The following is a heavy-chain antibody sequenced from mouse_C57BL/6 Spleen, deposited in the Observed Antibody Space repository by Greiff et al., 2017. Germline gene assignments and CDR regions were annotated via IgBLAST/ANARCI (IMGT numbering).Heavy chain of an antibody. Sequence: VQLQESGAELARPGASVKLSCKASGYTFTSYGISWVQQRTGQGLEWIGDIYPRSGNTYYNEKFKGKATLTAEKSSSSAYMELRSLTAEDSAVYVCARSYSNDAMDYWGQGTSVTVSS. V-gene: IGHV1-81*01. CDR3: ARSYSNDAMDY. D-gene: IGHD2-5*01. CDR1: GYTFTSYG. CDR2: IYPRSGNT. J-gene: IGHJ4*01.